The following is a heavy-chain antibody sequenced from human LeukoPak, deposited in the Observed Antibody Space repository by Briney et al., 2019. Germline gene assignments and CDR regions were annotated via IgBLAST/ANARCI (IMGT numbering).Heavy chain of an antibody. V-gene: IGHV4-34*01. CDR2: INYSGSA. J-gene: IGHJ3*01. CDR3: ARGGVLSQSSFDV. Sequence: ASETLSLTCAVYVGSFSGYYWSWIRQPPGKGLEWIGEINYSGSANYNPPLKSRVTISLGTSKDQFSLRLSSVTAADTAAYFCARGGVLSQSSFDVWGQGTMVTVSS. CDR1: VGSFSGYY.